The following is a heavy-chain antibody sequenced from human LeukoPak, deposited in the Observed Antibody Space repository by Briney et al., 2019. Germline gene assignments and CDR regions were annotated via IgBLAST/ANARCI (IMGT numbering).Heavy chain of an antibody. D-gene: IGHD4-17*01. V-gene: IGHV3-53*01. CDR3: AREQAVPPGDVFDI. CDR2: IYSGGST. CDR1: VFTVSSNY. Sequence: GSLRLSCAPSVFTVSSNYTSWVRPAPGEGLWSLSVIYSGGSTYYTHSVKGRFTISRDNSKNKLYLQMNSLRAEDTAVYYCAREQAVPPGDVFDIWGQGTMVTVSS. J-gene: IGHJ3*02.